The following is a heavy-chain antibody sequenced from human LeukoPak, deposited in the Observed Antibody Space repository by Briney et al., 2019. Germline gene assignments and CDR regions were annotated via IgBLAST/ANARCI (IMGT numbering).Heavy chain of an antibody. Sequence: GGSLRLSCAASGFTFSSYAMSWVRQAPGKGLEWVSGISGSGGSTYYADSVKGRFSISRDNSKNTLYLEMNSLRAEDTAVYYRAKGRGQWLAAINYWGQGTLVTVSS. CDR1: GFTFSSYA. CDR3: AKGRGQWLAAINY. CDR2: ISGSGGST. J-gene: IGHJ4*02. D-gene: IGHD6-19*01. V-gene: IGHV3-23*01.